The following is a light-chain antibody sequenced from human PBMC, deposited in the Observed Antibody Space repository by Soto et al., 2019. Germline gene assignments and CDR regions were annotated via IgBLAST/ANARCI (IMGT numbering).Light chain of an antibody. V-gene: IGKV2D-29*02. CDR2: EVS. CDR3: MQSTQLPPT. CDR1: QSLLHITGETF. J-gene: IGKJ5*01. Sequence: DVVMTQTPRSLSVAPGQPASISCKSIQSLLHITGETFLFWYREKPGQSPQLLIYEVSTRVSGVQDRFSGSGSGTDFTLEISRVETDDVGLYYCMQSTQLPPTFGQGTRLGI.